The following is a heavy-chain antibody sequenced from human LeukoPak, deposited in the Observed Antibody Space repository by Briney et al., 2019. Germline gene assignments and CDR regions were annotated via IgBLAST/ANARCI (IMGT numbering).Heavy chain of an antibody. CDR3: ARAGGSTVSHSDY. V-gene: IGHV3-21*01. J-gene: IGHJ4*02. D-gene: IGHD4-17*01. CDR2: ISSSTSYI. Sequence: GGSLRLSCAASGFTFSSYSMNWIRQAPGKGLEWVSSISSSTSYIYYADSVKGRFTISKDDAKNSLYLQMNSLGAEDTAVYYCARAGGSTVSHSDYWGQGTLVTVSS. CDR1: GFTFSSYS.